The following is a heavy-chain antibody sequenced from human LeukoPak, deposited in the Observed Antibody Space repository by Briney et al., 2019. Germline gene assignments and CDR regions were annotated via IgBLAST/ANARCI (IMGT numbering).Heavy chain of an antibody. J-gene: IGHJ4*02. CDR3: ARGPHITIFGVVIPFDY. V-gene: IGHV4-61*02. CDR2: IYTSGST. CDR1: GGSISSGSYY. Sequence: PSETLSLTCTVSGGSISSGSYYWSWIRQPAGKGLEWIGRIYTSGSTNYNPSLKSRVTISVDTSKNQFSLKLSSVTAADMAVYYCARGPHITIFGVVIPFDYWGQGTLVTVSS. D-gene: IGHD3-3*01.